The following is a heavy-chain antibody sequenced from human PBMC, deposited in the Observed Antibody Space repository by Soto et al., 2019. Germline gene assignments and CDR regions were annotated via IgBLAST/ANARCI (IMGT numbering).Heavy chain of an antibody. CDR1: GYTFTNYE. J-gene: IGHJ5*02. D-gene: IGHD3-10*01. CDR2: MNPGSGNT. V-gene: IGHV1-8*01. CDR3: ARMASSGSLNWFDP. Sequence: QVQLVQSGAEVKKPGASVKVSCKASGYTFTNYEISWVRQATGQGLEWMGWMNPGSGNTGYAHKFQGRVTMTRNLSIRTAYMELSKLGSDDTAIYYCARMASSGSLNWFDPWGQGTLVTVSS.